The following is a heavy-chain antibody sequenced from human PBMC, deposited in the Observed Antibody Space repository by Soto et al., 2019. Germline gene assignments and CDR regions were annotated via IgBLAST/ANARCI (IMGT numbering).Heavy chain of an antibody. CDR1: GFTFSSYA. CDR3: AKQIQWLYYYYYYGMDV. CDR2: ISGSGGST. Sequence: GGSLRLSCAAPGFTFSSYAMSWVRQAPGKGLEWVSAISGSGGSTYYADSVKGRFTISRDNSKNTLYLQMNSLRAEDTAVYYCAKQIQWLYYYYYYGMDVWGQGTTVTVS. V-gene: IGHV3-23*01. D-gene: IGHD6-19*01. J-gene: IGHJ6*02.